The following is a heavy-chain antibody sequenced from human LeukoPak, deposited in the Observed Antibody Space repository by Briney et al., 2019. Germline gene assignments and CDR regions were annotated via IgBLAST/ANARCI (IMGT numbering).Heavy chain of an antibody. D-gene: IGHD4/OR15-4a*01. J-gene: IGHJ4*02. CDR3: ARSMYGEGRRIIDFDY. CDR1: GFTFSDHY. V-gene: IGHV3-72*01. CDR2: TRNKVNSYTS. Sequence: PGGSLRLSCAASGFTFSDHYIDWVRQAPGKGLEWVARTRNKVNSYTSAYAASVTGRFTVSRDDSSNSVYLQMNSLKIEDTAVYYCARSMYGEGRRIIDFDYWGQGSLLTVSS.